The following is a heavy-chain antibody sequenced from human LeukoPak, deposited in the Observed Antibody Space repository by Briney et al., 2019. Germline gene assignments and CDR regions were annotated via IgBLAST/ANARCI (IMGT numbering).Heavy chain of an antibody. Sequence: KPSETLSLTCTVSGGSISSYYWSWIRQPPGKGLEWIAYISDIGSINYSLSLKSRVTISLDTSKNQFSLKLSSVTAADTAVYYCAGHHPRNTVDFWGQGTLVTVSS. J-gene: IGHJ4*02. CDR3: AGHHPRNTVDF. D-gene: IGHD2/OR15-2a*01. CDR2: ISDIGSI. V-gene: IGHV4-59*08. CDR1: GGSISSYY.